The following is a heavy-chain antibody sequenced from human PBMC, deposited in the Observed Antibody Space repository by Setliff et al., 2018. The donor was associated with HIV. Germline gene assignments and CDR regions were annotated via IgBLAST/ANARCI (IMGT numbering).Heavy chain of an antibody. CDR2: IYHSGNT. D-gene: IGHD2-2*01. J-gene: IGHJ5*02. CDR3: ARVVPAAMEDWFDP. Sequence: SETLSLTCTVSGDSISSDFYWGWIRQPPGKGLEWIGSIYHSGNTYYMPSLQSRVTISVDMSKNQFSLNLNSVTAADTAVYYCARVVPAAMEDWFDPWGQGTLVTVSS. V-gene: IGHV4-38-2*02. CDR1: GDSISSDFY.